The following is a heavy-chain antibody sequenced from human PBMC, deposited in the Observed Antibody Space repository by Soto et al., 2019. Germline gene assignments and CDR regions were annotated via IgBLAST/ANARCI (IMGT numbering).Heavy chain of an antibody. CDR1: GYAFTSHG. CDR2: ISAFNGDT. D-gene: IGHD3-22*01. V-gene: IGHV1-18*01. CDR3: ARDGLPYYYDSGGYFDS. J-gene: IGHJ4*02. Sequence: QVQLVQSGAEVKKPGASVKVSCKASGYAFTSHGISWVRQAPGQGLEWLGWISAFNGDTNYVEKFQGRVTMTTDTSTTPAYMELRSLRSDDTAVYFCARDGLPYYYDSGGYFDSWGQGTLVTVSS.